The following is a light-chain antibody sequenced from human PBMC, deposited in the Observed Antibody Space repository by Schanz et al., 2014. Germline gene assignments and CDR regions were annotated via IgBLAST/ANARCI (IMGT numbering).Light chain of an antibody. Sequence: DIQMTQSPSSLSASVGDRVTITCRASQSINNYLNWYQQKAGKAPTLLIFTASSLQSGVPSRISGSGSGTNFTFTISSLQPEDFATYYCQQSYKTPRTFGPGTKVEI. V-gene: IGKV1-39*01. CDR2: TAS. CDR3: QQSYKTPRT. J-gene: IGKJ3*01. CDR1: QSINNY.